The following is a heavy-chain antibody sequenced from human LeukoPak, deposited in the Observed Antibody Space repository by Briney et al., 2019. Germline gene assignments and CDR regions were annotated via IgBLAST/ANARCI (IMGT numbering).Heavy chain of an antibody. Sequence: SETLSLTCTVSGGSISSSSYYWGWIRQPPGKGLEWIGSIYYSGSTYYNPSLKSRVTISVDTSKNQFSLKLSSVTAADTAVYYCARGLIIPAAGQYFDYWGQGTLDTVSS. CDR3: ARGLIIPAAGQYFDY. CDR1: GGSISSSSYY. V-gene: IGHV4-39*07. D-gene: IGHD6-13*01. CDR2: IYYSGST. J-gene: IGHJ4*02.